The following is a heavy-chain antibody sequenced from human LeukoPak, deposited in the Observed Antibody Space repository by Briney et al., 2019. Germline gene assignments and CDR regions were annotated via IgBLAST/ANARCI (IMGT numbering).Heavy chain of an antibody. V-gene: IGHV3-15*01. CDR2: IKSKTDGGTT. CDR1: GLTFSNAW. Sequence: GGSLRLSCAASGLTFSNAWMNWDRQAPGKGLEWVGRIKSKTDGGTTDYAAPVKGRFTISRDDSKNTLYLQMNSLKTDDTALYYCTTDDLDAFDIWGQGTMVTVSS. J-gene: IGHJ3*02. CDR3: TTDDLDAFDI.